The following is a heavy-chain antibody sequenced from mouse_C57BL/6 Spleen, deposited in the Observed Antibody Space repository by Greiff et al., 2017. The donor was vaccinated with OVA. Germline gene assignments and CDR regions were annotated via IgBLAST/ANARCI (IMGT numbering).Heavy chain of an antibody. Sequence: VQLKESGPELVKPGASVKMSCKASGYTFTDYNMHWVKQSHGKSLEWIGYINPNNGGTSYNQKFKGKATLTVNKSSSTAYMELRSLTSEDSAVYYCAKGRFHYFDYWGQGTTLTVSS. J-gene: IGHJ2*01. V-gene: IGHV1-22*01. CDR2: INPNNGGT. CDR1: GYTFTDYN. CDR3: AKGRFHYFDY.